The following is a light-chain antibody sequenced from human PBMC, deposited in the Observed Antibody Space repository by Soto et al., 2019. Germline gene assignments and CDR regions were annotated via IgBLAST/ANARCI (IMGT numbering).Light chain of an antibody. CDR1: LDIDNY. CDR3: QHYHNLPMYT. CDR2: DAS. J-gene: IGKJ2*01. Sequence: DIQMTQSPSSLSASVEDRVTITCQASLDIDNYLNWYQQKPGEAPKLVIYDASILETGVPSRFSGSGSGTDFTFTISSLQPEDVATYYCQHYHNLPMYTFGQGTRLEIK. V-gene: IGKV1-33*01.